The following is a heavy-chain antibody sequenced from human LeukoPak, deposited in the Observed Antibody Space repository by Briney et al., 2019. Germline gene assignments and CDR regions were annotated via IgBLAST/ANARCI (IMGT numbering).Heavy chain of an antibody. J-gene: IGHJ4*02. CDR3: ARGDYSNWGSFDY. CDR1: GGSLSSYY. CDR2: IYYSGSI. D-gene: IGHD4-11*01. Sequence: SETLSLTCTVSGGSLSSYYWSWIRQPPGKGLEWIGYIYYSGSINYNPSLKSRVTISVDTSKNQFSLKLSSVTAADTAVYYCARGDYSNWGSFDYWDQGTLVTVSS. V-gene: IGHV4-59*01.